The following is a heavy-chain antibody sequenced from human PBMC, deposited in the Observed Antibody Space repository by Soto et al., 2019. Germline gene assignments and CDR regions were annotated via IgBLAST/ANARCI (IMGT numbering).Heavy chain of an antibody. CDR2: ISSSSSYI. V-gene: IGHV3-21*01. CDR3: ARGGNMVRVIYYKDV. J-gene: IGHJ6*03. Sequence: EVQLVESGGGLVKPGGSLRLSCAASGFTFSSYSMNWVRQAPGKGLEWVSSISSSSSYIYYADSVKGRFTISRDNAKNSLYLQMNSLRAEDTAVYYCARGGNMVRVIYYKDVWGKGTTVTVSS. CDR1: GFTFSSYS. D-gene: IGHD3-10*01.